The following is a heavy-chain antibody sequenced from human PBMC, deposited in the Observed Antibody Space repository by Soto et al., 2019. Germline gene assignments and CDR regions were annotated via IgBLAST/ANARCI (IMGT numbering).Heavy chain of an antibody. Sequence: SETLSLTCSVPGGSLRSGNNFWSWIRQRPGKGLECIAYIYDGGSTNYNPSLKSRVTLSVDMFRNQFSLKVTSVTAADTAIYFCARNDFRSYVDRFDYWGPGTLVTVSS. J-gene: IGHJ4*02. CDR3: ARNDFRSYVDRFDY. D-gene: IGHD5-12*01. CDR1: GGSLRSGNNF. V-gene: IGHV4-61*01. CDR2: IYDGGST.